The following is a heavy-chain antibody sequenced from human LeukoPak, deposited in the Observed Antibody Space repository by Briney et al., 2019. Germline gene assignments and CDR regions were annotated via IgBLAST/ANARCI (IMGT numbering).Heavy chain of an antibody. Sequence: SQTLSLTCAISGESVSSNNAAWTWLRQSPSRGLEWLGRTYYRSKLFNDYAVSVKSRITINPDTSKNAFFLQLNSVTPEDTAAYYCAREYLGGYLIYWGQGTLVTVSS. V-gene: IGHV6-1*01. CDR1: GESVSSNNAA. CDR2: TYYRSKLFN. J-gene: IGHJ4*02. CDR3: AREYLGGYLIY. D-gene: IGHD3-16*02.